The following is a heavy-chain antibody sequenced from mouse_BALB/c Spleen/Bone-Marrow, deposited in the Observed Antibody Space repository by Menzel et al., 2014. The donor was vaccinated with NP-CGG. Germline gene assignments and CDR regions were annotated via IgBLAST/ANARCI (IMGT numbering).Heavy chain of an antibody. CDR2: IGSGGSYT. V-gene: IGHV5-6*01. D-gene: IGHD2-4*01. Sequence: EVKVVESGGDLVKPGGSLKLSCAASGFTFSSYGMSWVRQTPDKRLEWVATIGSGGSYTYYPDSVKGRFTISRDNAKNTLYLQMSSLKSEDTAMYYCARQTYYDYDGYFDYWGQGTTLTVSS. CDR1: GFTFSSYG. J-gene: IGHJ2*01. CDR3: ARQTYYDYDGYFDY.